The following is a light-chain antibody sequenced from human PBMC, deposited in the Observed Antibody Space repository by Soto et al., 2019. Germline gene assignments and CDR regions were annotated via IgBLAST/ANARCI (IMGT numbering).Light chain of an antibody. CDR1: QSVLVSSMNENC. CDR3: QQCYSPPWT. CDR2: WAS. Sequence: DIVMTQSPASLAVSLGERAAIKCKSSQSVLVSSMNENCLGWYQQKPGQPPKLLIYWASTRASGVPDRFSGSGSGTDFKLTITSLQAEDVALYYCQQCYSPPWTFGQGTKVEIK. J-gene: IGKJ1*01. V-gene: IGKV4-1*01.